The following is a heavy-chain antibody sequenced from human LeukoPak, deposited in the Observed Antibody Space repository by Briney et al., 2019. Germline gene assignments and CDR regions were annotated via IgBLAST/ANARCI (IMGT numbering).Heavy chain of an antibody. D-gene: IGHD5-12*01. J-gene: IGHJ4*02. CDR3: ASDGYSGNDGL. CDR2: IYHSGST. Sequence: PSETLSLTCTVSGGSISSYYWSWIQQPAGKGLEWIGYIYHSGSTKYNPSLQSRVTISVDTSKNQFSLKLSSVTAADTAVYYCASDGYSGNDGLWGQGTLVTVSS. CDR1: GGSISSYY. V-gene: IGHV4-59*01.